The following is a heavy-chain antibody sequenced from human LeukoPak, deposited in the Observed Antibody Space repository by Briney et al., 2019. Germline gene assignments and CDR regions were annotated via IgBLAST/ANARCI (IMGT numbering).Heavy chain of an antibody. CDR2: IKSKTDGGTT. D-gene: IGHD4-17*01. Sequence: KPGGSLRLSCAASGFTFSNAWMSWVRQAPGKGLEWVGRIKSKTDGGTTDYAAPVKGRFTISRDDSKNTLYLQMNSLKTEDTAVYYCTTDGVWTTVTTYYWGQGTLVTVSS. CDR3: TTDGVWTTVTTYY. V-gene: IGHV3-15*01. J-gene: IGHJ4*02. CDR1: GFTFSNAW.